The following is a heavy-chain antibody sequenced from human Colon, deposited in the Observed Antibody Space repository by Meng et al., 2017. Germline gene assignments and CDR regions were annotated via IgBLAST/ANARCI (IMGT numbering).Heavy chain of an antibody. J-gene: IGHJ4*02. V-gene: IGHV1-3*01. CDR3: AKVRYFLADYHYFDY. Sequence: ASVKVSCKASGYSFNSYAIHWMRQAPGQRLEWMGWLNAGSGDTKYSQQFQGRVTFTRDTSASTAYMELSSLRSDDTAIYFCAKVRYFLADYHYFDYWGQGTRVTVSS. D-gene: IGHD4-11*01. CDR1: GYSFNSYA. CDR2: LNAGSGDT.